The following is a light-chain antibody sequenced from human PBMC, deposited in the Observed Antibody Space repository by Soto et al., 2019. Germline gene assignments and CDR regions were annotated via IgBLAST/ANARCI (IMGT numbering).Light chain of an antibody. J-gene: IGKJ3*01. CDR1: QSVSDNN. Sequence: EIVLTQSPGTLSLSPGERAILSCRASQSVSDNNLAWYQQKPGQAPRLLMYGAFFRVTGVPDRFSGSASGVDFTLTISRLEPEDFAVYFCQQYGASPITFGPGIKVDT. CDR3: QQYGASPIT. V-gene: IGKV3-20*01. CDR2: GAF.